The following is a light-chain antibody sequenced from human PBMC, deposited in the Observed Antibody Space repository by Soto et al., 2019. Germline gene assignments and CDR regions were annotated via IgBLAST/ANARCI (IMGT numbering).Light chain of an antibody. CDR2: AAS. CDR3: LQDYNYPWT. V-gene: IGKV1-6*01. J-gene: IGKJ1*01. CDR1: QVIRDD. Sequence: AIQMTQSPSSLSASVGDRVTITCRASQVIRDDLGWYQQKPGKAPKLLIYAASSLQSGVPSRFSGSGSGTDFTLTITSLQPEDFATYYCLQDYNYPWTFGQGTKVEIK.